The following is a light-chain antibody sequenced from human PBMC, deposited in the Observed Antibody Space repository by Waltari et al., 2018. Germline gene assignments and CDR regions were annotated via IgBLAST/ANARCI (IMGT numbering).Light chain of an antibody. CDR1: ELPRKL. Sequence: SYELSHPPSVSVSPGQTARNTCPGHELPRKLAYWFQQKSGQAPRLVIYDETKRPSGIPGLFSGSSSGTVATLTITGAQVDDEADYYCYSSDSTGLRVFGGGTTVVVL. CDR3: YSSDSTGLRV. J-gene: IGLJ1*01. V-gene: IGLV3-10*01. CDR2: DET.